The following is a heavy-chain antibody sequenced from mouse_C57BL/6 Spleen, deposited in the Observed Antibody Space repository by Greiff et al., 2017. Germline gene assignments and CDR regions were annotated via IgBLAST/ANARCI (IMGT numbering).Heavy chain of an antibody. J-gene: IGHJ3*01. CDR1: GYSITSGYY. D-gene: IGHD2-1*01. CDR2: ISYAGSN. V-gene: IGHV3-6*01. CDR3: ARDGNSAY. Sequence: EVQLVESGPGLVNPSQSLSLTCSVTGYSITSGYYWNWIRQFPGNKLEWLGYISYAGSNNYNPSLKTLISLTRDTSKNQFFLKLNSVTTEDTATYYCARDGNSAYWGQGTLVTVSA.